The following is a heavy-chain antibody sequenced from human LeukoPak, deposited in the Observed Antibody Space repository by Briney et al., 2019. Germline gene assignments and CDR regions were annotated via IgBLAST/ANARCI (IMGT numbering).Heavy chain of an antibody. J-gene: IGHJ6*02. V-gene: IGHV3-53*05. CDR3: VGRYYFGPYGMDV. CDR2: FYVGGAT. Sequence: PGGSLRLSCAVSGFSVTNNYMTWVRQAPGQGLEWVSVFYVGGATYYADSVKGRFTISRDNSKNTLYLQMSCLSAECSGFYFCVGRYYFGPYGMDVWGQGTTVTVSS. D-gene: IGHD2/OR15-2a*01. CDR1: GFSVTNNY.